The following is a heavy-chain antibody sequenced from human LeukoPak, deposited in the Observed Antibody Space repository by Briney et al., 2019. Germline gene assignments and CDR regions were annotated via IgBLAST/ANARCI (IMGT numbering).Heavy chain of an antibody. J-gene: IGHJ4*02. D-gene: IGHD3-10*01. CDR2: LPAYNGNT. CDR1: GYTCTSFA. V-gene: IGHV1-18*01. CDR3: ARADSYYYGSGSYGSYFDY. Sequence: GASVKVSCKASGYTCTSFAISWVRQGPVQGLEWILWLPAYNGNTNYAQKLQGRVTMTTDTSTSTAYMELRSLRSDDTAVYYCARADSYYYGSGSYGSYFDYWGQGTLVTVSS.